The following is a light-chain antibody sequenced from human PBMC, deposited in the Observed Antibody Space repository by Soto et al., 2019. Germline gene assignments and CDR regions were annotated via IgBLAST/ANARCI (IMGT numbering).Light chain of an antibody. CDR1: QGVGNY. V-gene: IGKV1-27*01. J-gene: IGKJ1*01. CDR2: AAS. CDR3: QKYNSAPRT. Sequence: DIQMTQSPSSLSASVGDRITITCRASQGVGNYLAWYQQKPGKVPKLLIHAASTLQSGVPSRFSGSGSGTRFTLTINSLQPEDVATYYCQKYNSAPRTVGQGTKVEIK.